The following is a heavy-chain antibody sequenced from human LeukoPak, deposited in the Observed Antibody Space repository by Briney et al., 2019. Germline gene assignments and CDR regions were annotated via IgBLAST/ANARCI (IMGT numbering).Heavy chain of an antibody. V-gene: IGHV3-30*02. CDR2: IRYDGSNK. J-gene: IGHJ4*02. CDR1: GFTFSSYG. Sequence: GGSLRLSCAASGFTFSSYGMHWVRQAPGKGLEWVAFIRYDGSNKYYADSVKGRFTISRDNSKNTLYLQMNSLRAEDTAVCYCAKTDGYNAYQYFDYWGQGTLVTVSS. CDR3: AKTDGYNAYQYFDY. D-gene: IGHD5-24*01.